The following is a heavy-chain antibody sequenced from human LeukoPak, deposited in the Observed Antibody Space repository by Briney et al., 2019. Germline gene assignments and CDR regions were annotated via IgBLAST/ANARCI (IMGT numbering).Heavy chain of an antibody. CDR1: GYSFTSYW. Sequence: GESLKISCKGSGYSFTSYWIGWVRQMPGKGLEWMGIIYPGDSDTRYSPSFQGQVTISADKSISTAYLQWSSLKASDTAMYYCAKLGEGSGSYYNSDAFDIWGQGTMVTVSS. CDR2: IYPGDSDT. J-gene: IGHJ3*02. CDR3: AKLGEGSGSYYNSDAFDI. D-gene: IGHD3-10*01. V-gene: IGHV5-51*01.